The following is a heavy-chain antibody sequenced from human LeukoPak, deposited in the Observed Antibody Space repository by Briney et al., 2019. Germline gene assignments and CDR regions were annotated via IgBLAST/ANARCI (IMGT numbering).Heavy chain of an antibody. D-gene: IGHD3-10*01. J-gene: IGHJ4*02. CDR3: AKRGVVIRVILVGFHKEAYYFDS. Sequence: GGSLRLSCAASGFTFSTYWMNWFRQAPGKGLEWVANINHDESETNYVDSVKGRFTISRDNPKNTLYLQMNSLRAEDTAVYFCAKRGVVIRVILVGFHKEAYYFDSWGQGALVTVSS. CDR2: INHDESET. V-gene: IGHV3-7*03. CDR1: GFTFSTYW.